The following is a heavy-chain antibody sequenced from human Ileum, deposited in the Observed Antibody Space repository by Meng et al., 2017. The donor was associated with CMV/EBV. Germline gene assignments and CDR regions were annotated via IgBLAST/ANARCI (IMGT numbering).Heavy chain of an antibody. CDR2: INYSERP. Sequence: QVQLQRWGAGRLKSSETLSSPCAVSGGSLTGYYCSWIRQPPGKGLEWIGEINYSERPHYNPSLSSPVTISVDTFKNQCSLTLRSVTAADTAVYYCARRVGSGKYYFDYWSQGTLVTVSS. D-gene: IGHD3-10*01. J-gene: IGHJ4*02. V-gene: IGHV4-34*02. CDR3: ARRVGSGKYYFDY. CDR1: GGSLTGYY.